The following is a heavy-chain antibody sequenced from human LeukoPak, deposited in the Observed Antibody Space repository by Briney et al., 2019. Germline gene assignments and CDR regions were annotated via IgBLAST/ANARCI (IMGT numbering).Heavy chain of an antibody. Sequence: PGGSLRLSCAASGFTFSSYWMSWARQAPGKGLEWVSVIYSGGSTYYADSVKGRFTISRDNSKNTLYLQMNSLRAEDTAVYYCARGGGYSYVDYWGQGTLVTVSS. V-gene: IGHV3-66*01. CDR2: IYSGGST. D-gene: IGHD5-18*01. J-gene: IGHJ4*02. CDR3: ARGGGYSYVDY. CDR1: GFTFSSYW.